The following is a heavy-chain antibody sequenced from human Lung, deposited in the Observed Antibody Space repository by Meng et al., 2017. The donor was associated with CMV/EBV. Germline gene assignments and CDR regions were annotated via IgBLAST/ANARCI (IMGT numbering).Heavy chain of an antibody. Sequence: SXXVSXXASGGTSSSYVISWVRQAPGQGLEWMGGIIPILGRANYGQKFQARVTITADKSTSTAHMELSSLRSEDTAVYYCARSRVLSSSPSRPPTYGMDFXGQGXTVTVSS. D-gene: IGHD2-2*01. CDR2: IIPILGRA. CDR1: GGTSSSYV. J-gene: IGHJ6*02. CDR3: ARSRVLSSSPSRPPTYGMDF. V-gene: IGHV1-69*10.